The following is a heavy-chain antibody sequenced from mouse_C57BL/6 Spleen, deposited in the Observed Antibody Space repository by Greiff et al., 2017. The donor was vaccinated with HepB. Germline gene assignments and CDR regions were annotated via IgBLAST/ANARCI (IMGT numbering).Heavy chain of an antibody. V-gene: IGHV2-6*03. Sequence: QVQLQQSGPGLVAPSQSLSITCTVSGFSLTSYGVHWVRQPPGKGLEWLVVIWSDGSTTYNSALKSRLSISKDNSKSQVFLKMNSLQTDDTAMYYCARSANWDGGFAYWGQGTLVTVSA. CDR3: ARSANWDGGFAY. J-gene: IGHJ3*01. CDR1: GFSLTSYG. D-gene: IGHD4-1*01. CDR2: IWSDGST.